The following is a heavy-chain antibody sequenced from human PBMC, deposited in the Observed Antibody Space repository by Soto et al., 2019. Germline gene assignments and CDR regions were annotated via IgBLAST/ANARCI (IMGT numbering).Heavy chain of an antibody. D-gene: IGHD3-16*01. Sequence: ASVKVSCKSSGYTFIGFSLHWVRQAPGQGLEWMGWINPKNGDTYYAQKFQGRVTMTRDTSINTVYMELNSLKSDDTAVYYCSRDWGDYTFDYWGQGTLVTVSS. CDR1: GYTFIGFS. J-gene: IGHJ4*02. CDR2: INPKNGDT. V-gene: IGHV1-2*02. CDR3: SRDWGDYTFDY.